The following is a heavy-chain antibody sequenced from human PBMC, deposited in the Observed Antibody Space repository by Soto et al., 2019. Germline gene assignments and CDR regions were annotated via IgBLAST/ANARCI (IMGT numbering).Heavy chain of an antibody. CDR1: GFSLSTSGMC. CDR3: ARILPYPYGDYRFDY. D-gene: IGHD4-17*01. J-gene: IGHJ4*02. V-gene: IGHV2-70*01. CDR2: IDWDDDK. Sequence: SGPTLVKPTQTLTLTCTFSGFSLSTSGMCVSWIRQPPGKALEWLALIDWDDDKYYSTSLKTRLTIPKETSKNQVVLTMTNMDPVDTATYYCARILPYPYGDYRFDYWGQGTLVTVSS.